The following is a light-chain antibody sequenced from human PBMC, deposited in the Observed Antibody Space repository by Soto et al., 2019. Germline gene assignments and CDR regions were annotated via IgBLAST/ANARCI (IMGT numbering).Light chain of an antibody. V-gene: IGKV3-15*01. J-gene: IGKJ1*01. Sequence: EIVMTQSPATLSVSPGERATLSCRASQSVSSNLAWYQQKPGQAPRLLIYGASTRATGIPARFSGSGSGTELTLTISSLQSEDFAVYYCQQYNNWPFYTFGQGTKVQIK. CDR1: QSVSSN. CDR2: GAS. CDR3: QQYNNWPFYT.